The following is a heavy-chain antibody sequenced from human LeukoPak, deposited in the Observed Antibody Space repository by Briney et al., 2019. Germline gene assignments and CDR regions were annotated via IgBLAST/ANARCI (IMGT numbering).Heavy chain of an antibody. CDR2: INHSGST. CDR3: ARDAPYSSSWPDAFDI. Sequence: PSETLSLTCAVYGGSFSGYYWSWIRQPPGKGLEWIGEINHSGSTNYNPSLKSRVTLSVDTSKTQFSLKLNSVTAADTAIYYCARDAPYSSSWPDAFDIWGQGTMVTVSS. CDR1: GGSFSGYY. J-gene: IGHJ3*02. D-gene: IGHD6-13*01. V-gene: IGHV4-34*01.